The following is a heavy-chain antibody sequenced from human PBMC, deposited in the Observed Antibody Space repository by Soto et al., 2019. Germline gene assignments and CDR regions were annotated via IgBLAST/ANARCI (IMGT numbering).Heavy chain of an antibody. J-gene: IGHJ6*02. CDR2: ISYDGSNK. Sequence: GGSLRLSCAASGFTFSSYAMHWVRQAPGKGLEWVAVISYDGSNKYYADSVKGRFTISRDNSKNTLYLQMNSLRAEDTAVYYCARDWGEVGATPDSYYYYGMDVWGQGTTVTVSS. V-gene: IGHV3-30-3*01. D-gene: IGHD1-26*01. CDR1: GFTFSSYA. CDR3: ARDWGEVGATPDSYYYYGMDV.